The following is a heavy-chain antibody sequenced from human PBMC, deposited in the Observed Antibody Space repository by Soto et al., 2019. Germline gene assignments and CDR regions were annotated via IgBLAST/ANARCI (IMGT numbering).Heavy chain of an antibody. D-gene: IGHD1-1*01. Sequence: EVQLVESGGGLVQPGGSLRLSCEASGFTFRNYDMHWVRQGTGKGLEWVSGISAAGDPAYADSVEGRFTISRENAQNSFFLQMNSLRVGDTAVYYCARTGRDFYGLDVWGQWTTVIVSS. CDR1: GFTFRNYD. J-gene: IGHJ6*01. CDR2: ISAAGDP. CDR3: ARTGRDFYGLDV. V-gene: IGHV3-13*05.